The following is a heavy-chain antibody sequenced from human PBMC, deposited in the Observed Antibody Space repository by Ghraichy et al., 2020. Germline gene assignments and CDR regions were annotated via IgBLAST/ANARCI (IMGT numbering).Heavy chain of an antibody. Sequence: LSLTCTVSGGSISSGGYYWSWIRQHPGKGLEWIGYIYYSGSTYYNPSLKSRVTISVDTSKNQFSLKLSSVTAADTAVYYCARGAERWLQLRYFDYWGQGTLVTVSS. J-gene: IGHJ4*02. CDR2: IYYSGST. D-gene: IGHD5-24*01. CDR1: GGSISSGGYY. V-gene: IGHV4-31*03. CDR3: ARGAERWLQLRYFDY.